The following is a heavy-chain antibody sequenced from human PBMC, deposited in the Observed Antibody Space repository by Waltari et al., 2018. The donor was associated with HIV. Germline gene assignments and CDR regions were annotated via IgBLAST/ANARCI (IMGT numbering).Heavy chain of an antibody. D-gene: IGHD1-1*01. V-gene: IGHV2-26*01. CDR1: GFSLSNARMG. J-gene: IGHJ6*02. CDR2: IFSNDEK. CDR3: ARIPPAGTTGHLYYGMDV. Sequence: QVTLKESGPVLVKPTETLTLTCTVSGFSLSNARMGVSWIRQPPGKALEWLAHIFSNDEKSYSTSLKSRLTISKDTSKSQVVLTMTNMDPVDTATYYCARIPPAGTTGHLYYGMDVWGQGTTVTVSS.